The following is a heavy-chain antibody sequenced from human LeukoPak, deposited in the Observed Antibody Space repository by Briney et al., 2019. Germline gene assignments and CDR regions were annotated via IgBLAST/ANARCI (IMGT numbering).Heavy chain of an antibody. J-gene: IGHJ6*02. Sequence: PGGSLRLSCAASGFTFSSYWMSWVRQAPGKGLEWVANIKQDGSEKYYADSVKGRFTISRDNSKNTLYLQMNSLRAEDTAVYYCARALFAGAFYGMDVWGQGTTVTVSS. V-gene: IGHV3-7*01. CDR2: IKQDGSEK. D-gene: IGHD3-10*01. CDR3: ARALFAGAFYGMDV. CDR1: GFTFSSYW.